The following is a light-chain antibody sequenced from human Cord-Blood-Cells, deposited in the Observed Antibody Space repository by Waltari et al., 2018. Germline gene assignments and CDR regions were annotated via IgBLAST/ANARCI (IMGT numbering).Light chain of an antibody. CDR3: CSYAGSSTYV. CDR1: SSDVGSYNL. V-gene: IGLV2-23*01. CDR2: EGS. J-gene: IGLJ1*01. Sequence: QSALTQPASVSGSPGQSITISCTGPSSDVGSYNLVSWYQQHPGQAPKLMIYEGSKRPSGVSKRFSGSKSGNTASLTISGLQAEDEADYYCCSYAGSSTYVFGTGTKVTVL.